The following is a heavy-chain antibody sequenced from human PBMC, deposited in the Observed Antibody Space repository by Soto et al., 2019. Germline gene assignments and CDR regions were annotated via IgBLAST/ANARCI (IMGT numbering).Heavy chain of an antibody. CDR1: GYTLTEFS. J-gene: IGHJ4*02. D-gene: IGHD3-3*01. CDR3: AKLRSGYYFDF. V-gene: IGHV1-24*01. Sequence: QVQLVQSGAEVKKPGASVKVSCKVSGYTLTEFSIHWVRQAPGKGLEWMGGSDPADGTTIYAQKFQGRVTMTAEDPCTDPCYLELSSLGSEETAVYYCAKLRSGYYFDFWGQGTLVTVSS. CDR2: SDPADGTT.